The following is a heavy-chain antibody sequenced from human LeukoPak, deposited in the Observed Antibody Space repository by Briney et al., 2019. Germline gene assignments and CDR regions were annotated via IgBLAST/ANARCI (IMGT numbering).Heavy chain of an antibody. J-gene: IGHJ4*02. CDR3: ARRSGIAVAGAFDY. D-gene: IGHD6-19*01. Sequence: GGSLRLSCAASGFTFSNYAMRWVRQAPGKGLEWVSGISGSGDGTYYADSVKGRFTISRDNSKNTLYLQMNSLRAEDTAVYYCARRSGIAVAGAFDYWGQGTLVTVSS. CDR2: ISGSGDGT. V-gene: IGHV3-23*01. CDR1: GFTFSNYA.